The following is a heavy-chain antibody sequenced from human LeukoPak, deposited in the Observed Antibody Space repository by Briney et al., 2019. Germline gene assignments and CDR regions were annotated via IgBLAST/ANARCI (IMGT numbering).Heavy chain of an antibody. CDR2: IYGSGSA. J-gene: IGHJ6*03. CDR3: ARARGEVGVVPAADRYYYYYYMDV. Sequence: SETLSLTCTVSGGSISRGSYSWSWIRQPAGKGLEWIGRIYGSGSANCNLSLKSRVTMSVDTSKNQFSLKLSSVTAADTAVYYCARARGEVGVVPAADRYYYYYYMDVWGKGTTVTVSS. D-gene: IGHD2-2*01. V-gene: IGHV4-61*02. CDR1: GGSISRGSYS.